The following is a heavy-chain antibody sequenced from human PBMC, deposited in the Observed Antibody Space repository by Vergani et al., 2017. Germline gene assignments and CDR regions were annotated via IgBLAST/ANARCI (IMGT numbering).Heavy chain of an antibody. CDR2: IKEDGSEK. D-gene: IGHD2-15*01. CDR3: AGMDGGAATYYYYYMDG. V-gene: IGHV3-7*01. Sequence: ELQLVESGGGLVQPGGSLRLSCVASGFTFINYWMSWVRVRQSPVEGLEGVPYIKEDGSEKYYVDSVKVRFTISRDNAKDSLYLQMNSLRAEDTAVYYCAGMDGGAATYYYYYMDGWGKGTTVTVSS. J-gene: IGHJ6*03. CDR1: GFTFINYW.